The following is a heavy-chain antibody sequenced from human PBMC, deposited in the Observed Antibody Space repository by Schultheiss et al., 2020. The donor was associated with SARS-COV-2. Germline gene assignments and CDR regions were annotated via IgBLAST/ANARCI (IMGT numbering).Heavy chain of an antibody. Sequence: SETLSLTCTVSGGSISSYYWSWIRQPPGKGLEWIGYIYYSGSTNYNPSLKSRVTISVDTSKNQFSLKLSSVTAADTAVYYCARVTSSTVTTDYWGQGTLVTVSS. J-gene: IGHJ4*02. CDR1: GGSISSYY. CDR3: ARVTSSTVTTDY. D-gene: IGHD4-17*01. V-gene: IGHV4-59*12. CDR2: IYYSGST.